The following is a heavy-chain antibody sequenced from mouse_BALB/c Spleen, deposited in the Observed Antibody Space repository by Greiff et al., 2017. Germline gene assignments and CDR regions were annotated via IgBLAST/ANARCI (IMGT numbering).Heavy chain of an antibody. V-gene: IGHV5-4*02. Sequence: EVQVVESGGGLVKPGGSLKLSCAASGFTFSDYYMYWVRQTPEQRLEWVATISAGGSYTYYPDSVKGRFTISRDNAKNNLYLQMSSLKSEDTAMYYCARNQYYGSGYDAMDYWGQGTSVTVSS. CDR2: ISAGGSYT. J-gene: IGHJ4*01. CDR1: GFTFSDYY. CDR3: ARNQYYGSGYDAMDY. D-gene: IGHD1-1*01.